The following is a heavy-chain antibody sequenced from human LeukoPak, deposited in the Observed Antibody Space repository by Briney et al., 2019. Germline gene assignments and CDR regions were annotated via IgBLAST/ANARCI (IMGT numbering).Heavy chain of an antibody. CDR1: GVSISSGGYY. D-gene: IGHD2-21*02. V-gene: IGHV4-31*03. CDR2: IYYSGST. J-gene: IGHJ4*02. Sequence: SETLSLTCTVSGVSISSGGYYWSWIHQHPGKGLEWIGYIYYSGSTYYNPSLKSRVTISVDTSKNQFSLKLSSVTAADTAVYYCARFAYCGGHCWYYFDYWGQGSLVTVSS. CDR3: ARFAYCGGHCWYYFDY.